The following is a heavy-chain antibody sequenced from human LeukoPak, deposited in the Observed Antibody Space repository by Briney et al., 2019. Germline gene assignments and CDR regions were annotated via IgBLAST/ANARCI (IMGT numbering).Heavy chain of an antibody. V-gene: IGHV4-39*01. CDR2: IYYSGST. CDR3: ARSSVVTVEFDY. D-gene: IGHD4-23*01. J-gene: IGHJ4*02. Sequence: PSETLSLTCTVSGGSISSSSYYWGWIRQPPGKGLEWIGSIYYSGSTYYNPSLKSRVTISVDTSKNQFSLKLSSVTAADTAVYYCARSSVVTVEFDYWGQGTLVTVSS. CDR1: GGSISSSSYY.